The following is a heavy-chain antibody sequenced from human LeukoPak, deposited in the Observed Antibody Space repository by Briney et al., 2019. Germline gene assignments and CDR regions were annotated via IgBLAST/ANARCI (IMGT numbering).Heavy chain of an antibody. CDR2: VKRKTDGGXT. V-gene: IGHV3-15*07. Sequence: GGSLRLSCAASGFTFSNEWMNWVRQAPGKGLEWVGRVKRKTDGGXTDYAAPVRGRFTISRDDSKNTLYLQMNSLKSEDTAVYYCSSIADWGQGTLVTVSS. J-gene: IGHJ4*02. D-gene: IGHD2-21*01. CDR1: GFTFSNEW. CDR3: SSIAD.